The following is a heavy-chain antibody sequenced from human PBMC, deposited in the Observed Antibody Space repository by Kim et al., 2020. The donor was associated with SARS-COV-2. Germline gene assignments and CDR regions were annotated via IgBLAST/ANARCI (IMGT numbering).Heavy chain of an antibody. CDR2: INSDGSST. Sequence: GGSLRLSCAASGFTFSSYWMHWVRQAPGKGLVWVSRINSDGSSTTYADSVKGRFTISSDNAKNTLYLQMNSLRGEDTAVYYCARGSSGSYPRAFDMWGQGTMVTVSS. J-gene: IGHJ3*02. CDR3: ARGSSGSYPRAFDM. V-gene: IGHV3-74*01. D-gene: IGHD1-26*01. CDR1: GFTFSSYW.